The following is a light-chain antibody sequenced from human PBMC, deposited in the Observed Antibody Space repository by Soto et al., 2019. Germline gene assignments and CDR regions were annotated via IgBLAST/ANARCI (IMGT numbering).Light chain of an antibody. CDR2: AND. J-gene: IGLJ3*02. V-gene: IGLV1-47*02. CDR3: VVWEDGLGCSWV. Sequence: QSVLSPSPSASGTPGQRVTLSCSGRSSNIGSNYVYWFQQLPGTAPKLLIYANDQRPSGVPDRFSGSKSATSASLAISGLRSEDEETSYCVVWEDGLGCSWVFARGTKLTVL. CDR1: SSNIGSNY.